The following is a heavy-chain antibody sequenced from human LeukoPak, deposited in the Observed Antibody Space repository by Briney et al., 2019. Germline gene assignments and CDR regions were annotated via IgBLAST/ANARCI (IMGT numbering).Heavy chain of an antibody. D-gene: IGHD1-26*01. CDR1: GGSVRSYY. Sequence: SETLSLTCTVSGGSVRSYYWSWIRQPPGKGLEWIGYIYYRGSTNYNPSLKSRVTMSVDTSKNQFSLKLTSVTAADTAVYYCARYSGSYLSPFDYWGQGTLVTVSS. J-gene: IGHJ4*02. CDR2: IYYRGST. V-gene: IGHV4-59*08. CDR3: ARYSGSYLSPFDY.